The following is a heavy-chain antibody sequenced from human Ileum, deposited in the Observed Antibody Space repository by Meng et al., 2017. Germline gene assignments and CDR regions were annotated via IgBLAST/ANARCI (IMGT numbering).Heavy chain of an antibody. J-gene: IGHJ4*01. CDR2: IHAGSGDT. CDR3: GRGRASFYFDF. Sequence: QVQFVQSGAAVKKPGASVRISCKASGFTFSNYAIYWVRQAPGQSLEWLGWIHAGSGDTKFSQTFQGRLTFDRDTSADTVCMELSSLTSGDRAVYYCGRGRASFYFDFLGQGTLVTVSS. D-gene: IGHD6-6*01. CDR1: GFTFSNYA. V-gene: IGHV1-3*01.